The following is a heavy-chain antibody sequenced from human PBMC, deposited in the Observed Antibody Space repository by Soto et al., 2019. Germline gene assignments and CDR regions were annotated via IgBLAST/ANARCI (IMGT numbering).Heavy chain of an antibody. V-gene: IGHV1-69*12. CDR2: IIPIFGTA. Sequence: QVQLVQSGAEVKKPGSSVKVSCKASGDTFSSYAISWVRQAPGQGLEWMGGIIPIFGTANYAQKFQGRVTITADESTSTAYMELSSLRSEDTAVYYCGTHPMATITYNYGMDVWGQGTTVTVSS. CDR1: GDTFSSYA. J-gene: IGHJ6*02. D-gene: IGHD5-12*01. CDR3: GTHPMATITYNYGMDV.